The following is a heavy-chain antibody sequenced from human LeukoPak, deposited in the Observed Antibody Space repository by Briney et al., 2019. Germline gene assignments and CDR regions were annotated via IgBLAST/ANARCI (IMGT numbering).Heavy chain of an antibody. CDR1: GFTFSNYA. Sequence: GGSLRLSCAASGFTFSNYAMHWVRQAPGKGLEFVSAISSNGGSTFYANSVKGRFTISRDNSKNTLYLQMGSLRAEDMAVYYCARSAPKLDYWGQGTLVTVSS. V-gene: IGHV3-64*01. CDR2: ISSNGGST. CDR3: ARSAPKLDY. J-gene: IGHJ4*02.